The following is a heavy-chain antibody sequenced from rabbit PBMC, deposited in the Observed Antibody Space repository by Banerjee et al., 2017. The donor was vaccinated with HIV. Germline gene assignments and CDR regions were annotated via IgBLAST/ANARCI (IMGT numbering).Heavy chain of an antibody. CDR2: IYHSSDIT. J-gene: IGHJ4*01. V-gene: IGHV1S43*01. D-gene: IGHD4-1*01. CDR3: ARDVGGWPYYFNL. Sequence: QEQLVESGGGLVQPGGSLKLTCTASGFSFSSSYWICWVRQAPGKGLELIACIYHSSDITWYASWVNGRFTISRSTSLNTVTLQMNILTAADTATYFCARDVGGWPYYFNLWGQGTLVTVS. CDR1: GFSFSSSYW.